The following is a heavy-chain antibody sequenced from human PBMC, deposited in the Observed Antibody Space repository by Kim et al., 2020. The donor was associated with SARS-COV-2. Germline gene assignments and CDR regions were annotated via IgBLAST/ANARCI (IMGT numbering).Heavy chain of an antibody. CDR2: IYYSGST. CDR1: GGSISSSSYY. D-gene: IGHD3-10*01. V-gene: IGHV4-39*01. Sequence: SETLSLTCTVSGGSISSSSYYWGWIRQPPGKGLEWIGSIYYSGSTYYNPSLKSRVTISVDTSKNQFSLKLSSVTAADTAVYYCARQGFGDSGWFDPWGQGTLVTVSS. J-gene: IGHJ5*02. CDR3: ARQGFGDSGWFDP.